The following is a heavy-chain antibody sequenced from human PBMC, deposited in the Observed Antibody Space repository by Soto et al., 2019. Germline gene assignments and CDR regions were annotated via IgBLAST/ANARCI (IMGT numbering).Heavy chain of an antibody. V-gene: IGHV1-2*04. CDR2: INPNSGGT. Sequence: ASVKVSCKASGYTFTGYYMHWVRQAPGQGLEWMGWINPNSGGTNYAQKFQGWVTMTRDTSISTAYMELSRLRSDDTAVYYCAREHCSGGSCPFDIWGQGTMVTVSS. CDR1: GYTFTGYY. J-gene: IGHJ3*02. D-gene: IGHD2-15*01. CDR3: AREHCSGGSCPFDI.